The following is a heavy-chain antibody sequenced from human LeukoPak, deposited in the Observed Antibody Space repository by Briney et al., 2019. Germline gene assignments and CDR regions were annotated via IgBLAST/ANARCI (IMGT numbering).Heavy chain of an antibody. V-gene: IGHV4-61*02. CDR3: ARELTMVRGVLYNWFDP. D-gene: IGHD3-10*01. Sequence: SETLSLTCTVSGGSISSGSYYWSWTRQPAGKGLEWIGRIYTSGSTNYNPSLKSRVTISVDTSKNQFSLKLSSVTAADTAVYYCARELTMVRGVLYNWFDPWGQGTLVTVFS. CDR2: IYTSGST. CDR1: GGSISSGSYY. J-gene: IGHJ5*02.